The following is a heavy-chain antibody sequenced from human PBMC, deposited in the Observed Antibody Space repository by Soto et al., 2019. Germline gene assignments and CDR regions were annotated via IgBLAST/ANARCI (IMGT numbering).Heavy chain of an antibody. CDR1: GFIFTGYN. CDR2: ISSGSSYI. V-gene: IGHV3-21*01. J-gene: IGHJ4*02. Sequence: GGSLRLSCAASGFIFTGYNMNWVRQAPGKGLEWVSSISSGSSYIYYADSVKGRFAISRDNAKNSLYLQMNTLRAEDTALYYCARRRAAAGTLTFDYWGQGTRVTVSS. D-gene: IGHD6-13*01. CDR3: ARRRAAAGTLTFDY.